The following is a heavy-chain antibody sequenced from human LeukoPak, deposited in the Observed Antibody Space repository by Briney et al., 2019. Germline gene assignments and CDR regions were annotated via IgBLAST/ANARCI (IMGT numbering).Heavy chain of an antibody. V-gene: IGHV3-23*01. J-gene: IGHJ5*02. CDR2: ISGSGGST. Sequence: GGSLRLSCAASGFTFSSYAMSWVRQAPGKGLEWVSAISGSGGSTYYADSVKGRFTISRDNSKNTLYLQMNSLRAEDTAVYYCATGADYYDSSGYYYSWFDPWGQGTLVTVSS. D-gene: IGHD3-22*01. CDR1: GFTFSSYA. CDR3: ATGADYYDSSGYYYSWFDP.